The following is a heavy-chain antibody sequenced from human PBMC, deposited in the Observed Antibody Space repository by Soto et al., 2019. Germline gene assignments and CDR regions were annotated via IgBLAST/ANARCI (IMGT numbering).Heavy chain of an antibody. V-gene: IGHV4-34*01. CDR2: INHSRST. Sequence: SETLSLTCAVYGGSFSGYYWGWIRQPPGKGLEWIGEINHSRSTNYNPSLKSRVTISVDTSKNQFSLKLSSVTAADTAVYYCARGGHYSLIAVAGTGWFDPWGQGTLVTVSS. D-gene: IGHD6-19*01. J-gene: IGHJ5*02. CDR3: ARGGHYSLIAVAGTGWFDP. CDR1: GGSFSGYY.